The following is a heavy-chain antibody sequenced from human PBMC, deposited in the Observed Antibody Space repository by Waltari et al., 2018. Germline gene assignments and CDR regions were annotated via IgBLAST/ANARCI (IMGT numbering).Heavy chain of an antibody. D-gene: IGHD6-19*01. CDR2: INPNSGGT. Sequence: QVQLVQSGAEVKKPGASVKVSCKASGYTFTGYYMHWLGRAPGQGLEWMGWINPNSGGTNYAQKFQGRVTMTRDTSISTAYMELSRLRSDDTAVYYCARDLQWLDPFLFDYWGQGTLVTVSS. CDR1: GYTFTGYY. CDR3: ARDLQWLDPFLFDY. V-gene: IGHV1-2*02. J-gene: IGHJ4*02.